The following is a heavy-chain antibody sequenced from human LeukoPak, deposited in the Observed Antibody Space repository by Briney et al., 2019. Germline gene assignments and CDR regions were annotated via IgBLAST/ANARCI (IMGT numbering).Heavy chain of an antibody. D-gene: IGHD2-21*01. CDR3: AKTXXXRDXXXPX. V-gene: IGHV3-23*01. CDR1: GFTFSSYA. J-gene: IGHJ3*02. Sequence: PGGSLRLSCAASGFTFSSYAMSWVRQAPGKGLEWVSAISGSGGSTYYADSVKGRFTISRDNSKNTLYLQMNSLRAEDTAIYYCAKTXXXRDXXXPXWGQGTMXTVSS. CDR2: ISGSGGST.